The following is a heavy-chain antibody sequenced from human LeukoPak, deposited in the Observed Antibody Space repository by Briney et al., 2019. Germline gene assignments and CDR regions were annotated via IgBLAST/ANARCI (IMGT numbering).Heavy chain of an antibody. CDR3: ARRAGAYTHPYDY. V-gene: IGHV3-30*14. CDR1: GFTFSSYV. Sequence: PGGSLRLSCAASGFTFSSYVMHWVRQAPGKGLEWVAIISYDGSNEYYADSVKGRFTISIDNSKNTLYLQMNSLRAEDTAVYYCARRAGAYTHPYDYWGQGTLVTVSS. J-gene: IGHJ4*02. CDR2: ISYDGSNE. D-gene: IGHD3-16*01.